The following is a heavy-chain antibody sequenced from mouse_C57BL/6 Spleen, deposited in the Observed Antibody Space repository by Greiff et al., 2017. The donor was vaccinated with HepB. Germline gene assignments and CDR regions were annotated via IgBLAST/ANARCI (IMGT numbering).Heavy chain of an antibody. V-gene: IGHV1-18*01. CDR2: INPNNGGT. D-gene: IGHD1-1*01. Sequence: EVKLVESGPELVKPGASVKIPCKASGYTFTDYNMDWVKQSHGKSLEWIGDINPNNGGTIYNQKFKGKATLTVDKSSSTAYMELRSLTSEDTAVYYCARDIYYGSLWYFDVWGTGTTVTVSS. J-gene: IGHJ1*03. CDR3: ARDIYYGSLWYFDV. CDR1: GYTFTDYN.